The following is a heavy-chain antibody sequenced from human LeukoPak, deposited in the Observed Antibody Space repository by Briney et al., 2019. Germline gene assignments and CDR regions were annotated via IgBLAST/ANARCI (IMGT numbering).Heavy chain of an antibody. V-gene: IGHV5-51*01. CDR3: ARFSVGGTYYPNY. J-gene: IGHJ4*02. Sequence: GEPLQISCQGSGYSFTSSWIGWVRQMPGKGLEWMGIIYPGDSDTRYSPSFQGQVTISADRSISTAYLQWSSLKASDTAMYYCARFSVGGTYYPNYWGQGTLVSVSS. D-gene: IGHD1-26*01. CDR2: IYPGDSDT. CDR1: GYSFTSSW.